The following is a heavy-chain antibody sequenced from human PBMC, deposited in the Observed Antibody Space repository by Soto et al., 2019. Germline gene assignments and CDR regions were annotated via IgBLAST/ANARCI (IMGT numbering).Heavy chain of an antibody. Sequence: EVQLLESGGGLVQPGGSLRLSCAASGFTFSSYAMSWVRLALGKGLEWFSSIGGSGGTYYADSVKGRFTISRDNSKNMLYLHLNSLRAEDTAMYYCAKGQGWSYYYDSWGQGTLVTVSS. V-gene: IGHV3-23*01. CDR1: GFTFSSYA. D-gene: IGHD2-15*01. CDR3: AKGQGWSYYYDS. CDR2: IGGSGGT. J-gene: IGHJ4*02.